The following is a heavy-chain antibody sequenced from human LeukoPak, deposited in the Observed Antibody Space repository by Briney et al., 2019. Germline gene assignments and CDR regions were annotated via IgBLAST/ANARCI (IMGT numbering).Heavy chain of an antibody. D-gene: IGHD1-26*01. J-gene: IGHJ5*02. Sequence: KPSETLSLTCTVSGGSISSYYWSWIRQPPGNGLEWIGYIYYSGSTNYNPSLKSRVTISVDTSKNQFSLKLSSVTAADTAVYYCARGVSGSYFWFDPWGQGTLVTVSS. CDR2: IYYSGST. CDR1: GGSISSYY. V-gene: IGHV4-59*01. CDR3: ARGVSGSYFWFDP.